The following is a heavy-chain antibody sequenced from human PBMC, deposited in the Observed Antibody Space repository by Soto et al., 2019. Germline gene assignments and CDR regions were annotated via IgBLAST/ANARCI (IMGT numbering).Heavy chain of an antibody. D-gene: IGHD2-8*01. CDR3: ASRGHCSHGQCHPFDS. Sequence: PGGSLRLCCVGSDFSLSGSYMSWVRQAPGKGLEWLSFISMSGSYKTYAASVEGRFTISRDNVKNILYLQMDSLRAEGKAVYYCASRGHCSHGQCHPFDSWGQGT. V-gene: IGHV3-11*06. J-gene: IGHJ4*02. CDR1: DFSLSGSY. CDR2: ISMSGSYK.